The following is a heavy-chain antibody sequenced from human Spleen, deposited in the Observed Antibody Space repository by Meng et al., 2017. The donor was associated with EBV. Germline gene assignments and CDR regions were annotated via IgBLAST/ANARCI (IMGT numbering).Heavy chain of an antibody. Sequence: DLGPWLMTRHRTLPPHCVVAGVSVNSVTYHWSWIRQSPGKGLEWNGYIYDTGTTIYNPSLNSRVTILLETSKNQFSLRLHSVTTADTAVYYCAKSRSSTPGIVDDWGQGTLVTVSS. V-gene: IGHV4-61*01. CDR3: AKSRSSTPGIVDD. CDR2: IYDTGTT. CDR1: GVSVNSVTYH. D-gene: IGHD3-10*01. J-gene: IGHJ4*02.